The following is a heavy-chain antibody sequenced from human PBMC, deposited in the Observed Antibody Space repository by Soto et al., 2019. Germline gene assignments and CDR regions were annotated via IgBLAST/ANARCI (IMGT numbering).Heavy chain of an antibody. CDR3: ARDMGPYGSGSRYYYGMDV. CDR2: ISYDGSDK. D-gene: IGHD3-10*01. V-gene: IGHV3-33*05. CDR1: G. J-gene: IGHJ6*02. Sequence: GMHWVRQAPGKGLEGVVVISYDGSDKYYADSVKGRFTISRDNSKNSLYLQMNSLRAEDTALYYCARDMGPYGSGSRYYYGMDVWGQGTTVTVSS.